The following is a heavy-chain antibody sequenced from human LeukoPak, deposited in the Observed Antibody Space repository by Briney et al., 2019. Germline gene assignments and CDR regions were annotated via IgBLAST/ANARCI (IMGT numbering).Heavy chain of an antibody. CDR2: ISSSGDTK. Sequence: GGSLRLSCAASGFTFSNYSMHWVRQAPGKGLEWVSYISSSGDTKYYADSVKGRFTISRDNAKNSIYLQMNSLRAEDTAVYYCARVGKRGYSYGYYYYYMDVWGKGTTVTVSS. D-gene: IGHD5-18*01. CDR1: GFTFSNYS. J-gene: IGHJ6*03. CDR3: ARVGKRGYSYGYYYYYMDV. V-gene: IGHV3-48*01.